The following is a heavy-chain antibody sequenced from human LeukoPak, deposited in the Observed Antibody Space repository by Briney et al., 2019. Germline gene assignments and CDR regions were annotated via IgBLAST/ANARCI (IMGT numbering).Heavy chain of an antibody. J-gene: IGHJ4*02. CDR3: ASGQLWPYFDY. CDR1: GFTFSSYE. V-gene: IGHV3-48*03. Sequence: GGSLRLSCAASGFTFSSYEMNWVRQAPGKGLEWVPYISSSGSTIYYADSVKGRFTISRDNAKNSLYLQIYSLRAEDTAVYYCASGQLWPYFDYWGQGTLVTVSS. CDR2: ISSSGSTI. D-gene: IGHD5-18*01.